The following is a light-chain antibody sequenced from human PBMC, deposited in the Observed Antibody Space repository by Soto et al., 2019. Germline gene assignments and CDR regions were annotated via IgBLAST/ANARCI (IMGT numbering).Light chain of an antibody. CDR2: ATS. V-gene: IGKV3-20*01. Sequence: EIVLMQSPGTLSLSPGESATLSCRASQSVENSRIAWYQQKPGQAPRLVIYATSSRATGIPDRFGGSGSETDFTLTISRLEPEDFAVYYCQQYDRASTYTVGQGTRLEIK. J-gene: IGKJ2*01. CDR1: QSVENSR. CDR3: QQYDRASTYT.